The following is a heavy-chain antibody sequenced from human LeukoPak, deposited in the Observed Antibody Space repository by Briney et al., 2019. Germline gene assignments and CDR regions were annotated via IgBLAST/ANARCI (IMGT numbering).Heavy chain of an antibody. V-gene: IGHV1-69*06. J-gene: IGHJ6*04. CDR1: GGTFSSYA. CDR3: ARDSSQTHYDILTGYPTLYYYYGMDV. Sequence: VASVKVSCKASGGTFSSYAISWVRQAPGQGLEWMGGIIPIFGTANYAQKFQGRVTITADKSTSTAYMELSSLRSEDTAVYYCARDSSQTHYDILTGYPTLYYYYGMDVWGNGTTVTVSS. CDR2: IIPIFGTA. D-gene: IGHD3-9*01.